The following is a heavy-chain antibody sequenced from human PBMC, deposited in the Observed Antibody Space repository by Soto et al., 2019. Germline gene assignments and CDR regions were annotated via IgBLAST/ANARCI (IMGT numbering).Heavy chain of an antibody. CDR2: IIPIFDTP. J-gene: IGHJ6*02. V-gene: IGHV1-69*06. D-gene: IGHD6-13*01. CDR1: GGTFNSHA. CDR3: ARDHRSTWRRGMHV. Sequence: SVKVSCKASGGTFNSHAISWVRQAPGQGLEWMGGIIPIFDTPNYAQKFQGRVTITADKSTSTAYMELSSLRSEDTAVYYCARDHRSTWRRGMHVCGQGTT.